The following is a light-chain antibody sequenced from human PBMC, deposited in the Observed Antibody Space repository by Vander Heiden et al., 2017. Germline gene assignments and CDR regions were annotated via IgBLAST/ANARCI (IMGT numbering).Light chain of an antibody. V-gene: IGKV1-5*03. CDR2: KAS. CDR1: QSIGSW. J-gene: IGKJ1*01. Sequence: DIQMTQYHSTLSESVGDRVTITFRASQSIGSWVAWYQQKPGKAPKLLIYKASNLESGVPSRFSCSVSGTEFTLTISSLQPDDPATYFCQQYNTYLWTFGQGTKVEFK. CDR3: QQYNTYLWT.